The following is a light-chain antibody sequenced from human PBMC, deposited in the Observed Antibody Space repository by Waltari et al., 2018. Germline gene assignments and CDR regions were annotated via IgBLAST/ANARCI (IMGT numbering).Light chain of an antibody. J-gene: IGKJ1*01. Sequence: EIVMTQSPATLSVFPGERATLSCRASQSIRSNLAWYQHKPGQAPRLLIYGASTRATGIPARFSCSGSGTEFTLTISSLQSEDFAVYFCQQYDNWLGTFGQGTKVEIK. CDR2: GAS. CDR1: QSIRSN. V-gene: IGKV3-15*01. CDR3: QQYDNWLGT.